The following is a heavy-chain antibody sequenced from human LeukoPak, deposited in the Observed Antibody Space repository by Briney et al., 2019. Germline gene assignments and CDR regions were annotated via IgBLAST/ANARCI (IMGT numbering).Heavy chain of an antibody. D-gene: IGHD6-19*01. CDR1: GGSISSYY. V-gene: IGHV4-59*01. CDR2: IYYSGST. Sequence: SETLSLTCTVSGGSISSYYWSWIRRPPGKGLEWIGYIYYSGSTNYNPSLKSRVTISVDTSKNQFSLKLSSVTAADTAVYYCARGPGSSGWYPRSNWFDPWGQGTLVTVSS. CDR3: ARGPGSSGWYPRSNWFDP. J-gene: IGHJ5*02.